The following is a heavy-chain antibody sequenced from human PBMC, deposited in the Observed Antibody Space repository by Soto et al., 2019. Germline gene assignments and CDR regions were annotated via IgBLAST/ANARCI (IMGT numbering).Heavy chain of an antibody. CDR3: ARVVSAKWYCTNGVCQTDYYFDY. CDR1: GFTFSDYY. J-gene: IGHJ4*02. V-gene: IGHV3-11*01. Sequence: GSLRLSCAASGFTFSDYYMGWIRQAPGKGLEWVSYISSSGSTIYYADSVKGRFTISRDNAKNSLYLQMNSLRAEDTAVYYCARVVSAKWYCTNGVCQTDYYFDYWGQGTLVTVSS. CDR2: ISSSGSTI. D-gene: IGHD2-8*01.